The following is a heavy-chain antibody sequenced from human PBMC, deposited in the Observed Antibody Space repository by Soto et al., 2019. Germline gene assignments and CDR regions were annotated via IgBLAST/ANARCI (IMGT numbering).Heavy chain of an antibody. CDR1: GGSIRSSSYY. CDR2: IYYTGSI. Sequence: PSETLSLTCTVSGGSIRSSSYYGGWIRQPPGNGLEWIGSIYYTGSIYYNPSLKSRVTISVDTSKNQFSLKLSSVTAADTAVYYCARHEGIPAPHGYNWFDSWGPGPTLTV. V-gene: IGHV4-39*01. D-gene: IGHD1-20*01. CDR3: ARHEGIPAPHGYNWFDS. J-gene: IGHJ5*02.